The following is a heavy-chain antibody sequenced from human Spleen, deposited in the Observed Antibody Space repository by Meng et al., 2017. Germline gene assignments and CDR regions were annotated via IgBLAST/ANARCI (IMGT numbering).Heavy chain of an antibody. CDR1: GFTFDDYG. D-gene: IGHD3-16*01. V-gene: IGHV3-74*01. J-gene: IGHJ1*01. CDR3: TNGRLIH. CDR2: INTDGNIT. Sequence: GGSLRLSCAASGFTFDDYGMSWVRQAPGKGLVWVSRINTDGNITTYADSVKGRFTISRDNAKSTLYLLLNSLRAEDTAVYYCTNGRLIHWGQGTLVTVSS.